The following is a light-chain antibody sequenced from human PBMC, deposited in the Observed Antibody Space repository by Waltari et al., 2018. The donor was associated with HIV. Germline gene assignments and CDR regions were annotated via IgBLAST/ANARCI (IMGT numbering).Light chain of an antibody. V-gene: IGKV3-20*01. CDR3: QQYGSSPYT. Sequence: EIVLTQSPGTLSLSPGERATLSCRASQRVSSSYLAWYQQKPGQAPRLFIYGVSSRATGVPDRFSGSGSGTDVTLTISRLEPEDFAVYYCQQYGSSPYTFGQGTKLEIK. CDR2: GVS. CDR1: QRVSSSY. J-gene: IGKJ2*01.